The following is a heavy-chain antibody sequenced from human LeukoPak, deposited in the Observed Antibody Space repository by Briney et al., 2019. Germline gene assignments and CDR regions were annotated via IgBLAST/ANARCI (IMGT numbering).Heavy chain of an antibody. CDR1: GFTFSNYA. V-gene: IGHV3-23*01. CDR2: ISGSSGNT. D-gene: IGHD3-9*01. Sequence: GGSLRLSCAASGFTFSNYAMSWARQAPGKGLEWVSGISGSSGNTYNVDSVKGRITISRENYKNTLYLQMNSLRAEDTAIYYCAKDAVYDIVRFNYWGQGTLVAVSS. CDR3: AKDAVYDIVRFNY. J-gene: IGHJ4*02.